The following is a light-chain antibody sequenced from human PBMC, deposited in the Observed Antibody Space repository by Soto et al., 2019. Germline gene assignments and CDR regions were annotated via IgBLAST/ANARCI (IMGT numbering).Light chain of an antibody. V-gene: IGKV3-20*01. CDR3: GQCCYSPRT. CDR2: ATS. J-gene: IGKJ1*01. Sequence: EIELTQYPGTLSFSPEETATLSCGASQTVNSDYLAWFQQRPGQTPRLLIFATSRRATDIQDSVSGRVSGTALTHAARRLEPEDCAVYSCGQCCYSPRTLGQGTKV. CDR1: QTVNSDY.